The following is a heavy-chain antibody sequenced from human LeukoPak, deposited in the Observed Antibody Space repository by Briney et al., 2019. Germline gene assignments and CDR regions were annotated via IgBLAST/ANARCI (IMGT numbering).Heavy chain of an antibody. CDR3: AKDKGGSGSYYPNWFDP. D-gene: IGHD3-10*01. CDR2: IRYDGSNK. Sequence: GGSLRLSCAASGFTFSSYGMHWVRQAPGKGLEWVAFIRYDGSNKYYAESVKGRFTISRDNSKDTLYLQMNSLRAEDTAVYYCAKDKGGSGSYYPNWFDPWGQGTLVTVSS. J-gene: IGHJ5*02. V-gene: IGHV3-30*02. CDR1: GFTFSSYG.